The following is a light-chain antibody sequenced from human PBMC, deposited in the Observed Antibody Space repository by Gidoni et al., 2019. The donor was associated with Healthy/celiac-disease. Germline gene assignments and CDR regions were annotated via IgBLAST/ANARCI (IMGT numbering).Light chain of an antibody. CDR3: PSADSSGTYQV. J-gene: IGLJ2*01. CDR2: KAS. Sequence: SYELTQPPSVSVSPGQTARLTCSGDALPKQYAYWYQKKPGQAPVLVIYKASERPSGIPARFSGSSSGTTVTLTISGVQAEDEADYYCPSADSSGTYQVFGGGTKLTVL. V-gene: IGLV3-25*03. CDR1: ALPKQY.